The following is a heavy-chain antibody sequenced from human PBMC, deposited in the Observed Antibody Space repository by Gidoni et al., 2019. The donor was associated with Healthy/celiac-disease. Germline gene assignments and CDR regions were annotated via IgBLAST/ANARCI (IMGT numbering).Heavy chain of an antibody. Sequence: EVQLLESGGGLVQPGVSLRLSCAASGFTFSSYAMRWVRQAPGKGLEWVSAISGSGGSTYYADSVKGRFTISRDNSKNTLYLQMNSLRAEDTAVYYCAKFGWDLSSSRAFDIWGQGTMVTVSS. V-gene: IGHV3-23*01. J-gene: IGHJ3*02. CDR3: AKFGWDLSSSRAFDI. CDR2: ISGSGGST. D-gene: IGHD6-13*01. CDR1: GFTFSSYA.